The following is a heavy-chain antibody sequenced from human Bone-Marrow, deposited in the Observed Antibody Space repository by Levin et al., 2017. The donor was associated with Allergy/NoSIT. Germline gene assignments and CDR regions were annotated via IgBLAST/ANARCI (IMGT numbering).Heavy chain of an antibody. V-gene: IGHV3-30*18. CDR2: ISYDGSNR. D-gene: IGHD3-10*01. CDR3: AKDLGGPYISGTFYPYGMDV. CDR1: GFTFNRYG. J-gene: IGHJ6*02. Sequence: GESLKISCEASGFTFNRYGMHWVRQAPGKGLEWVAVISYDGSNRYYVDSVKGRFTISRDNSQNTLFLQMHSLSPEDTAVYYCAKDLGGPYISGTFYPYGMDVWGQGTTVTVSS.